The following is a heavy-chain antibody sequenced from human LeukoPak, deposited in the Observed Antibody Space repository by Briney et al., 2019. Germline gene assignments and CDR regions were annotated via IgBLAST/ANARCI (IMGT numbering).Heavy chain of an antibody. CDR3: ARLGPLRYFDWLIETSNFDY. D-gene: IGHD3-9*01. CDR1: GGSFSGYY. CDR2: INHSGST. Sequence: PSETLSLTCAVYGGSFSGYYWSWIRQPPGKGLEWIGEINHSGSTNYNPSLKSRVTISVDTSKNQFSLKLSSVTAADTAVYYCARLGPLRYFDWLIETSNFDYWGQGTLVTVSS. V-gene: IGHV4-34*01. J-gene: IGHJ4*02.